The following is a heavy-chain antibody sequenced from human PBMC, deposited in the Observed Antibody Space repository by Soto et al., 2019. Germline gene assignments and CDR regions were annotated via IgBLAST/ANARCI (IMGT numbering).Heavy chain of an antibody. CDR2: ISGSGGSP. V-gene: IGHV3-23*01. CDR3: AKARCSTTTCYVPDY. D-gene: IGHD2-2*01. J-gene: IGHJ4*02. CDR1: GFTFSTYT. Sequence: GGSLRLSCVASGFTFSTYTMSWVRQAPGKGLEWVSVISGSGGSPSYADSVQGRFSISRDNPKNTLYLQMNSLRGEDTAMYYCAKARCSTTTCYVPDYWGQGTLVNVS.